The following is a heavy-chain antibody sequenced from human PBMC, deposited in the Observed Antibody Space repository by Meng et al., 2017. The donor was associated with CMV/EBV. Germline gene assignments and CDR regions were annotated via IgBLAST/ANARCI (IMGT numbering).Heavy chain of an antibody. CDR2: ISSSGSTI. J-gene: IGHJ6*02. Sequence: GESLKISCAASGFTFSSYEMNWVRQAPGKGLEWVSYISSSGSTIYYADSVKGRFTISRDNAKNSLYLQMNSLRAEDTAVYYCARDRNYDFWSGYRSAYGMDVWGQGTTVTVSS. CDR1: GFTFSSYE. V-gene: IGHV3-48*03. D-gene: IGHD3-3*01. CDR3: ARDRNYDFWSGYRSAYGMDV.